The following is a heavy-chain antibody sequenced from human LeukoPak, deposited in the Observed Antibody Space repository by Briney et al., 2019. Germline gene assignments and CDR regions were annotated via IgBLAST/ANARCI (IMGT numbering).Heavy chain of an antibody. D-gene: IGHD2-21*02. CDR3: ARSPNCGGDCS. CDR2: IDSDGRRT. J-gene: IGHJ5*02. V-gene: IGHV3-74*01. Sequence: GGSLRLSSAVSGFNFSTYWMHWVRQAPGKGLVWVSRIDSDGRRTSYADSVKGRFIISRDNAKNTLYLQMNSLRAEDTAVYYCARSPNCGGDCSWGQGTLVTVS. CDR1: GFNFSTYW.